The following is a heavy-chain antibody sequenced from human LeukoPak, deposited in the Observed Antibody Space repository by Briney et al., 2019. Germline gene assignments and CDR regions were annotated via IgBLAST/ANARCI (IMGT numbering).Heavy chain of an antibody. J-gene: IGHJ4*02. CDR2: INMDGSTT. V-gene: IGHV3-74*01. Sequence: GGSLRLSCVASGFTFSNYWMHWVRQAPGKGLVWVSRINMDGSTTTYADPVKGRFTISRDNAKNTLYLQMNSLRAEDTAVFYCAREYGQNTPHFDYWGQGTLVTVSS. CDR3: AREYGQNTPHFDY. D-gene: IGHD2/OR15-2a*01. CDR1: GFTFSNYW.